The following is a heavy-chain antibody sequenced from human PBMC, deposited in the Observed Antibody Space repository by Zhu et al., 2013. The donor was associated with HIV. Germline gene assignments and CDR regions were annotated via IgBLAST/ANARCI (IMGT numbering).Heavy chain of an antibody. CDR2: ISAYNGNT. D-gene: IGHD2-15*01. CDR3: ARGYCSGGSCYSLGYYYGMDV. Sequence: QVQLVQSGAEVKKPGASVKVSCKASGYTFTSYGISWVRQAPGQGLEWMGWISAYNGNTNYAQKLQGRVTMTTDTSTSTAYMELRSLRSDDTAVYYCARGYCSGGSCYSLGYYYGMDVWGQGTTVTVSS. J-gene: IGHJ6*02. CDR1: GYTFTSYG. V-gene: IGHV1-18*01.